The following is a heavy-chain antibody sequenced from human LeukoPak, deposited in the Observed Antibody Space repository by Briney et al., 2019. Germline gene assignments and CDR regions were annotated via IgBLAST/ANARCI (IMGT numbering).Heavy chain of an antibody. CDR3: ARVGAVAGTFDY. Sequence: ASVKVSCKASGYTFTSYDINWVRQATGQGLEWMGWINPNSGGTNYAQKFQGRVTMTRDTSISTAYMELSRLRSDDTAVYYCARVGAVAGTFDYWGQGTLVTVSS. D-gene: IGHD6-19*01. J-gene: IGHJ4*02. CDR1: GYTFTSYD. V-gene: IGHV1-2*02. CDR2: INPNSGGT.